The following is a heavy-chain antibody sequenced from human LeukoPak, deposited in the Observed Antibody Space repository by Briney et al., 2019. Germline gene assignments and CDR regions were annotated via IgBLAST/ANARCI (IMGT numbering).Heavy chain of an antibody. J-gene: IGHJ5*02. V-gene: IGHV3-30*02. Sequence: QTGGSLRLSCAASGFTFSKYSMHWVRQAPGKGLEWVAFMRYNGGNGYYADSVKGRFTFSRDNLKSMLYLQMNSLRTDDTGLYFCAKDREEQLVRGWFDPWGQGTLVTVSS. D-gene: IGHD6-13*01. CDR1: GFTFSKYS. CDR2: MRYNGGNG. CDR3: AKDREEQLVRGWFDP.